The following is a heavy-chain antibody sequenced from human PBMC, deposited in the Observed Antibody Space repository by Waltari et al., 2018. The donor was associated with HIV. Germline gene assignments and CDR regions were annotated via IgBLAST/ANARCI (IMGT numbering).Heavy chain of an antibody. CDR2: IIPLFGTV. CDR3: ARDKAHNDVWSGYVS. D-gene: IGHD3-3*01. CDR1: GGHASSYP. Sequence: QVQLVQSGAEVKKPGSSVKVSCKSSGGHASSYPGSWVRQAPGQGLEWMGGIIPLFGTVHYAQKFQGRVTITADGSTSTVYMELSSLRSEDTAVYYCARDKAHNDVWSGYVSWGQGTLVTVSS. J-gene: IGHJ5*02. V-gene: IGHV1-69*01.